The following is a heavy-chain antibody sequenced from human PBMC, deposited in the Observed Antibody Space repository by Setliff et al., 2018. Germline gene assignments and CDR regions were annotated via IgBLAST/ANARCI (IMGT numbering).Heavy chain of an antibody. CDR2: IIPILGIA. V-gene: IGHV1-69*10. CDR1: GGTFSSYA. D-gene: IGHD6-19*01. J-gene: IGHJ5*02. Sequence: GASVKVSCKASGGTFSSYAISWVRQAPGQGLEWMGGIIPILGIANYAQKFQGRVTITTDESTSTAYMELSSLRSEDTAVYYCARGHSSGWYDHWGQGTLVTVSS. CDR3: ARGHSSGWYDH.